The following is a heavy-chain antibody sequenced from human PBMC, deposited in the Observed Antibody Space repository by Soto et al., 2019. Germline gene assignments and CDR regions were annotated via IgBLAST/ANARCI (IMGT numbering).Heavy chain of an antibody. CDR3: AKDYRHDDQLPSLLCAY. J-gene: IGHJ4*02. CDR2: ISSDGSKE. CDR1: GLTFSTYG. V-gene: IGHV3-30*18. Sequence: QVQLVESGGGVVQPGRSLRLSCAASGLTFSTYGMHWVRQAPGKGLEWVALISSDGSKEYYGDSVKGRFTISRDNSKNTLYLQMNSLRAEDTAMYYCAKDYRHDDQLPSLLCAYWGQGTLVTVSS. D-gene: IGHD2-2*01.